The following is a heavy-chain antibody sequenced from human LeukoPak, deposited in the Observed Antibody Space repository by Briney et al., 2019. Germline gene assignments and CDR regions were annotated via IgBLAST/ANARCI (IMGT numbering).Heavy chain of an antibody. CDR1: GFTFNSYW. CDR3: ARGGEWSSWYFTPFDP. J-gene: IGHJ5*02. Sequence: PGGSLRLSCAASGFTFNSYWMSWVRQPPGKGLEWVANIKQDGSEEYYVDSVKGRFTISRDNAKNSLILQMNSLRSEDTAVYYCARGGEWSSWYFTPFDPWGQGTLVTVSS. CDR2: IKQDGSEE. V-gene: IGHV3-7*03. D-gene: IGHD6-13*01.